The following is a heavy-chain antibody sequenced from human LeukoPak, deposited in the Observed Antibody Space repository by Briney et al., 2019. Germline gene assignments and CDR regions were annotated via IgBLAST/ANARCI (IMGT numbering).Heavy chain of an antibody. J-gene: IGHJ4*02. CDR2: ISDSGGST. Sequence: AGGSLRLSCAASGFTLSNYAMSWVRQAPGQGLEWVSTISDSGGSTYYADSVKGRFTLSRDNSKSTLSLQMNSLRADDTAVYYCATQNFDYWGQGTLVTVSS. V-gene: IGHV3-23*01. CDR3: ATQNFDY. CDR1: GFTLSNYA.